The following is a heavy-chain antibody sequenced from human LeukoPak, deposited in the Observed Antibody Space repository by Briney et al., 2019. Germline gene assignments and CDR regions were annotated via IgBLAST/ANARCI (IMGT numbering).Heavy chain of an antibody. CDR2: ISGSGGST. CDR1: GFTFSSYA. D-gene: IGHD3-3*01. V-gene: IGHV3-23*01. J-gene: IGHJ4*02. CDR3: AKDWKSEWQIDY. Sequence: GGPLRLSCAASGFTFSSYAMSWVRQAPGKGLEWVSAISGSGGSTYYADSVKGRFTISRDNSKNTLYLQMNSLRAEDTAVYYCAKDWKSEWQIDYWGQGTLVTVSS.